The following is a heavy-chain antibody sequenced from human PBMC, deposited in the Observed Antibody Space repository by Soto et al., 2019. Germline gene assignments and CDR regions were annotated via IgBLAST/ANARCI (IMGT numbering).Heavy chain of an antibody. CDR2: INPNSGGT. D-gene: IGHD3-3*01. V-gene: IGHV1-2*04. J-gene: IGHJ3*02. CDR3: ARGMRTGTYYDFWSGEGDDAFDI. CDR1: GYTFTGYY. Sequence: ASVKVSFKASGYTFTGYYMHWVRQAPGQGLEWMGWINPNSGGTNYAQKFQGWVTMTRDTSISTAYMELSRLRSDDTAVYYCARGMRTGTYYDFWSGEGDDAFDIWGQGTMVTVSS.